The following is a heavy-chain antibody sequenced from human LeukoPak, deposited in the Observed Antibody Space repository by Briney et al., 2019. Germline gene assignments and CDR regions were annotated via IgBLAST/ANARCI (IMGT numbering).Heavy chain of an antibody. Sequence: SETLSLTCAVSGGSISRGSYSWSWIRQPPGKALDWIGYIYPRGSTYYNPSLKSRVILSLDKSANQFSLNLSSVTAADTSVYYCARFSPRAMGNYLDFWGQGTLVTVSS. J-gene: IGHJ4*02. D-gene: IGHD7-27*01. CDR2: IYPRGST. V-gene: IGHV4-30-2*01. CDR3: ARFSPRAMGNYLDF. CDR1: GGSISRGSYS.